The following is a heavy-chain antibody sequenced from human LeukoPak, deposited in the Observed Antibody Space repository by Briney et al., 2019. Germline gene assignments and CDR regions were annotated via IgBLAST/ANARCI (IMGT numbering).Heavy chain of an antibody. V-gene: IGHV1-69*13. J-gene: IGHJ4*02. CDR1: GGTFSSYA. CDR3: ARGGDYSGYDYAFDY. D-gene: IGHD5-12*01. CDR2: IIPIFGTA. Sequence: SVEVSCKASGGTFSSYAISWVRQAPGQGVEWMGGIIPIFGTANYAQKFQGRVTITADESTSTAYMELSSLRSEDTAVYYCARGGDYSGYDYAFDYWGQGTLVTVSS.